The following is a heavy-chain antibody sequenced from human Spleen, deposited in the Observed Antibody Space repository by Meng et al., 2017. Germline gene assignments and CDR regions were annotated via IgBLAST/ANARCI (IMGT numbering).Heavy chain of an antibody. CDR2: IYYSGST. J-gene: IGHJ4*02. Sequence: RRQESGPGLVRPSGILSPTGTVAGGSVSSGSYYWSWIRQPPVKGLEWIGYIYYSGSTRYNPSLKSRVTISVDTSKNQFSLKLSSVTAADTAVYYCAGESAYSRFDYWGQGTLVTVSS. V-gene: IGHV4-61*01. D-gene: IGHD5-18*01. CDR1: GGSVSSGSYY. CDR3: AGESAYSRFDY.